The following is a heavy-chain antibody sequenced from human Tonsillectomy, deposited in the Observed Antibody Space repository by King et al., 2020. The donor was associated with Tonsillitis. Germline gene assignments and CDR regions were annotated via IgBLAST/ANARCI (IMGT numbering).Heavy chain of an antibody. CDR3: TTARIQLWFGQYFQH. CDR1: GFTFSNAW. CDR2: IKSKTDGGTT. D-gene: IGHD5-18*01. V-gene: IGHV3-15*01. J-gene: IGHJ1*01. Sequence: EVQLVESGGGLVKPGGSLRLSCAASGFTFSNAWMSWVRQAPGKGLEWVGRIKSKTDGGTTDYAAPVKGRFTISRDDSKNTLYLQMNSLKTEDTAVYYCTTARIQLWFGQYFQHWGQGTLVTVSS.